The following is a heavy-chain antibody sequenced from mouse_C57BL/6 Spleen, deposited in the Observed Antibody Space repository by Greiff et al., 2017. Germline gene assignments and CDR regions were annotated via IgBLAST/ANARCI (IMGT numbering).Heavy chain of an antibody. J-gene: IGHJ1*03. Sequence: VQLVESGPGLVQPSPSLSITCTASGFSLTSYGVHWVRQSPGKGLEWLGVIWSGGSTDYNAAFISRLSISKDNSKSQVFFKMNSLQADDTAIYYCARTDYYGSSYYWYFDVWGTGTTVTVAS. D-gene: IGHD1-1*01. V-gene: IGHV2-2*01. CDR3: ARTDYYGSSYYWYFDV. CDR2: IWSGGST. CDR1: GFSLTSYG.